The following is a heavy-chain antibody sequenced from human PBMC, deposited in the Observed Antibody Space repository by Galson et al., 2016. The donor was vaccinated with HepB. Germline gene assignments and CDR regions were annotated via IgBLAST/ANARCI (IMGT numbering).Heavy chain of an antibody. D-gene: IGHD3-10*01. J-gene: IGHJ4*02. Sequence: SVKVSCKASGYTFANYAISWVRQAPGQGLEWVGWINPYNGNTNSAQKVQGRVTMTTNTSTNTAYMELRNLRSDDTAVYYCARESRWFGDIEHRLEYWGQGALVTVSS. CDR2: INPYNGNT. CDR1: GYTFANYA. V-gene: IGHV1-18*01. CDR3: ARESRWFGDIEHRLEY.